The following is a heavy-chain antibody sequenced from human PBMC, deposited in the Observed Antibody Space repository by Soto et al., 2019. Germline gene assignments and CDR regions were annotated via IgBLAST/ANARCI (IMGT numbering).Heavy chain of an antibody. CDR1: GGSFSGYY. J-gene: IGHJ4*02. CDR3: ARDKITGLFAY. D-gene: IGHD2-8*02. Sequence: QVQLQQWGAGRLKPSETLSLTCAVYGGSFSGYYWTWIRQPPGTGLEWIGEINHSGSTNYNPSLTGPVTISVDTSKNQFSLKLTSVTAADTAVYYCARDKITGLFAYWGQGTLVTVSS. CDR2: INHSGST. V-gene: IGHV4-34*01.